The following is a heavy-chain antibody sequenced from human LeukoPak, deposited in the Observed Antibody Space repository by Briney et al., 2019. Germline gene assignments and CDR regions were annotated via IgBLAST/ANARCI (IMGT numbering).Heavy chain of an antibody. CDR1: GGSISSYY. Sequence: SETLSLTCTVSGGSISSYYWSWIRQPPGKGLEWIGYIYYSGSTNYNPSLKSRVTISVDTSKNQFSLKLSSVTAADTAVYYCARDGYCSSTSCYGGFDPWGQGTLVTVSS. CDR3: ARDGYCSSTSCYGGFDP. J-gene: IGHJ5*02. D-gene: IGHD2-2*01. CDR2: IYYSGST. V-gene: IGHV4-59*12.